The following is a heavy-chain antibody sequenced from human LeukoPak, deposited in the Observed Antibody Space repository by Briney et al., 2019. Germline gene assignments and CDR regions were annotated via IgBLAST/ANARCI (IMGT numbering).Heavy chain of an antibody. CDR3: ARAPYTSSWYFDY. J-gene: IGHJ4*02. CDR1: DFTVSTNY. Sequence: GGSLRLSCAASDFTVSTNYMSWVRQAPGKGLEWVSVIYSGGSTYYSDSVKGRFTISRDNSKNKLYLQMNSLRAEDTAVDYCARAPYTSSWYFDYWGQGTLVTVSS. V-gene: IGHV3-53*01. D-gene: IGHD6-13*01. CDR2: IYSGGST.